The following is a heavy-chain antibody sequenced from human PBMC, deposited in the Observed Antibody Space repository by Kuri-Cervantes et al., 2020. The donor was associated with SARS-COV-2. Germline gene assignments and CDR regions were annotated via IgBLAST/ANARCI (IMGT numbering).Heavy chain of an antibody. CDR1: GFTFSSYG. V-gene: IGHV3-33*01. CDR3: ARDLAY. CDR2: IWYDGSNK. D-gene: IGHD3-16*01. Sequence: LSLTCAASGFTFSSYGMHWVRQAPGKGLEWVAVIWYDGSNKYYADSVRGRFTISRDNSKYTLYLQMNSLRAEDTAVYYCARDLAYWGQGTLVTVSS. J-gene: IGHJ4*02.